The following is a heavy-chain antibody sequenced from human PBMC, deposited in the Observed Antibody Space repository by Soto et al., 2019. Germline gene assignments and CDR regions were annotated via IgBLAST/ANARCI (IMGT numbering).Heavy chain of an antibody. D-gene: IGHD2-2*01. CDR3: AQLGRYCSTFSCYVDY. V-gene: IGHV3-23*01. CDR1: GFTFSNYA. CDR2: ISGSGDSA. Sequence: EVQLLESGGGLVQPGGSLRLSCAASGFTFSNYAMSWVRQAPGKGLEWVSLISGSGDSAYYADSVKGRFTISGDSSKNTLFLQMNRLRAEDTAVYFCAQLGRYCSTFSCYVDYWGQGTRVTVSS. J-gene: IGHJ4*02.